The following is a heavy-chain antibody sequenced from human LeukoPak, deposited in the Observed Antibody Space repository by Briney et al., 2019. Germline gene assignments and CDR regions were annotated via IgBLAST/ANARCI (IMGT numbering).Heavy chain of an antibody. Sequence: GGSLRLSCAASGFTFSSYWMSWVRQAPGKGLEWVANIKQDGSEKYYVDSVKGRFTISRDNAKNSLYLQMNSLRAEDTAVYYCAREVMVVAATTFWYFDLWGRGTLVTVSS. V-gene: IGHV3-7*01. J-gene: IGHJ2*01. CDR1: GFTFSSYW. D-gene: IGHD2-15*01. CDR2: IKQDGSEK. CDR3: AREVMVVAATTFWYFDL.